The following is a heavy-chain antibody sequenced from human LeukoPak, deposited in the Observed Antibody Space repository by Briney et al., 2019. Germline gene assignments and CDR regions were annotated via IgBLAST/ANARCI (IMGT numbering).Heavy chain of an antibody. V-gene: IGHV1-69*04. Sequence: ASVKVSCKASGGSLRSYTISWVRQAPGQGLEWMGRITPIVGITNYAQKFQGRVTITADESTSTAYMELSSLRSEDTAVYYCAREYVDTAMVRPYYGMDVWGQGTTVTVSS. CDR3: AREYVDTAMVRPYYGMDV. J-gene: IGHJ6*02. CDR1: GGSLRSYT. CDR2: ITPIVGIT. D-gene: IGHD5-18*01.